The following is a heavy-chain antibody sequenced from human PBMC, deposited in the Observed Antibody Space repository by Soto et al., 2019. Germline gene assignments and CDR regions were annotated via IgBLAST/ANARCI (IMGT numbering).Heavy chain of an antibody. CDR1: GYTFTSNY. CDR3: ARDTVKPGIAALGDRDAFDI. V-gene: IGHV1-46*01. Sequence: GASVKVSCKASGYTFTSNYMHWVRQAPGQGLEWMGIINPSGGSTSYAQKFQGRVTMTRDTSTSTVYMELSSLRSEDTAVYYCARDTVKPGIAALGDRDAFDIWGQGTMVTVSS. CDR2: INPSGGST. D-gene: IGHD6-13*01. J-gene: IGHJ3*02.